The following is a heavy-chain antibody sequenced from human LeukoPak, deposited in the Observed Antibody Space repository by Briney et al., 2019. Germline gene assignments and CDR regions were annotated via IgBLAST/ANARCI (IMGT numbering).Heavy chain of an antibody. CDR3: ARVGKNGWDFDH. CDR2: INEGGGLK. V-gene: IGHV3-7*01. J-gene: IGHJ4*02. Sequence: GSLRLSCAASGFSFSAYWMTWVRQAPGKGLEWVANINEGGGLKYYVDSVKGRFTISRDNTNNSLYLQMFSLRVDDSAVYYCARVGKNGWDFDHWGQGTLVTVSS. D-gene: IGHD6-19*01. CDR1: GFSFSAYW.